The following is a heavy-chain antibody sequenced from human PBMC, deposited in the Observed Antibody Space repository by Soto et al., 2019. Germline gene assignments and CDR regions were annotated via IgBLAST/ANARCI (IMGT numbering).Heavy chain of an antibody. Sequence: QVQLVESGGGVVQPGRSLRLSCAASGFTFSSYGMHWVRQAPGKGLEWVAVIWYDGSNKYYADSVKGRFTISRDNSKNTLYLQMNSLRAEDTAVYYCARDKRFLEWLLGSAYYYGMDVWGQGTTVTVSS. CDR3: ARDKRFLEWLLGSAYYYGMDV. D-gene: IGHD3-3*01. J-gene: IGHJ6*02. CDR2: IWYDGSNK. V-gene: IGHV3-33*01. CDR1: GFTFSSYG.